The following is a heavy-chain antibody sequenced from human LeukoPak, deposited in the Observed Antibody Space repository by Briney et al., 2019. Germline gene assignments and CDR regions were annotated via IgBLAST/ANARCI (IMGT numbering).Heavy chain of an antibody. V-gene: IGHV4-39*07. Sequence: SETLSLTCTVSGGSISSSSYYWGWIRQPPGKGLEWIGSIYYSGSTYYNPSLKSRVTISVDTSKNQFSLKLSSVTAADTAVYYCARDRTTPAAFDIWGQGTMVTVSS. J-gene: IGHJ3*02. D-gene: IGHD1-1*01. CDR2: IYYSGST. CDR3: ARDRTTPAAFDI. CDR1: GGSISSSSYY.